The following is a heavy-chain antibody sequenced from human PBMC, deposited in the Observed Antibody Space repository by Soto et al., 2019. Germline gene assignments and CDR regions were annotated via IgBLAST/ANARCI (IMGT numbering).Heavy chain of an antibody. D-gene: IGHD3-16*01. J-gene: IGHJ4*02. CDR2: ISATGGGT. Sequence: GGSLRLSCAASVFKFINYAMSWVRQAPGKGLEWVSLISATGGGTYYADSVKGRFTISRDNSHNTLYLQVHSLTAEDTAVYYCAKDRRAGGNSAFYFDFWGQGAQVTVSS. CDR3: AKDRRAGGNSAFYFDF. CDR1: VFKFINYA. V-gene: IGHV3-23*01.